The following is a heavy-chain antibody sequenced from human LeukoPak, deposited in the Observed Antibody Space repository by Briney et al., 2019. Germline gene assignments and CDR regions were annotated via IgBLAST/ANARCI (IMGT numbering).Heavy chain of an antibody. CDR3: ARDRVGVGGNGWES. Sequence: ASVKVSCKASGYTFTNYYMHWVRQAPGQGLEWMGIINPSGGSTSYAQKFQGRVTMTRDTSISTAYMELSSLTSEDTAIYYCARDRVGVGGNGWESWGQGTLVIVSS. CDR1: GYTFTNYY. D-gene: IGHD6-19*01. J-gene: IGHJ4*02. CDR2: INPSGGST. V-gene: IGHV1-46*01.